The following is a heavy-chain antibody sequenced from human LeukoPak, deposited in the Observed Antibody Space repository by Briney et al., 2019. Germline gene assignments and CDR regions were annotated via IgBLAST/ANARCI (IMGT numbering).Heavy chain of an antibody. J-gene: IGHJ6*03. V-gene: IGHV3-21*01. D-gene: IGHD2-2*02. CDR2: ISSSSSYI. CDR3: ARDGDCSSTSCYTAPYYYYYMDV. Sequence: GGSLRLSRAASGFTFSSYSMNWVRQAPGKGLEWVSSISSSSSYIYYADSVKGRFTISRDNAKNSLYLQMNSLRAEDTAVYYCARDGDCSSTSCYTAPYYYYYMDVWGKGTTVTVSS. CDR1: GFTFSSYS.